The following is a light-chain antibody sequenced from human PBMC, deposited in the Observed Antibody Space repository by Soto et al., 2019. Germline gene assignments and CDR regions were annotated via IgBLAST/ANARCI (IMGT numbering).Light chain of an antibody. CDR3: QKYNGAPRT. V-gene: IGKV1-27*01. Sequence: DLQMTQSPSSLSASVGDRVTITCRASQGNSYYVAWYQQKPGKVPKLLIYRASTLQSGLPSRFSGTGSGTDFPLTISSLQPEDFATYYCQKYNGAPRTFGQGTKVEFK. CDR1: QGNSYY. J-gene: IGKJ1*01. CDR2: RAS.